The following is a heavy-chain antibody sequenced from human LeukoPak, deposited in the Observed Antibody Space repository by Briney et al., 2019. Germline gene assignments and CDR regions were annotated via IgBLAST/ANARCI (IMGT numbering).Heavy chain of an antibody. CDR3: ARDSRSWYFSLSF. D-gene: IGHD6-13*01. Sequence: GGSLRLSCAASGFTFSSYSMNWVRQAPGKGLEWVSSISSSSSYIYYADSVKGRFTISRDNAKNSLYLQMNSLRAEDTAVYYCARDSRSWYFSLSFWGQGTLVTVSS. J-gene: IGHJ4*02. CDR1: GFTFSSYS. V-gene: IGHV3-21*01. CDR2: ISSSSSYI.